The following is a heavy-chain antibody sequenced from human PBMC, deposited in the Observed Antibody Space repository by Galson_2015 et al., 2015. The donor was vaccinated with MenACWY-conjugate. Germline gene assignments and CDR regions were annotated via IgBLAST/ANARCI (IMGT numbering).Heavy chain of an antibody. J-gene: IGHJ4*02. V-gene: IGHV1-46*01. CDR2: LNPDSGST. CDR1: GDTFTTYR. Sequence: SVKVSCKASGDTFTTYRVHWVRQAPGQGLEWMGILNPDSGSTAYAPKFQGRITMTRDASTSTVYMALSSLRSEDTAVYYCARERGNQVYYFDYWGQGTLGAVSS. CDR3: ARERGNQVYYFDY. D-gene: IGHD1-14*01.